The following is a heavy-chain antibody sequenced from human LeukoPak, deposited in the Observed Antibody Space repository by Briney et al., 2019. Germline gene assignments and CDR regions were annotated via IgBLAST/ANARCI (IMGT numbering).Heavy chain of an antibody. J-gene: IGHJ4*02. Sequence: PGGSLRLSCAASGFTFSSYGMHWVRQPPGKGLEWVAFIRYDGSHKYYADSVKGRFTISRDNSKNTLYLQMNSLRAEDTAGYYCAKEGSGSYYLAGGTPPENWGQGTLVTVSS. D-gene: IGHD1-26*01. CDR2: IRYDGSHK. CDR3: AKEGSGSYYLAGGTPPEN. V-gene: IGHV3-30*02. CDR1: GFTFSSYG.